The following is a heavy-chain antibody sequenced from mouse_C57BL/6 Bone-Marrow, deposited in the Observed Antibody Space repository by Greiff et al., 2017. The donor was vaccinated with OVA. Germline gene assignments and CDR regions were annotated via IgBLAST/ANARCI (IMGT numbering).Heavy chain of an antibody. J-gene: IGHJ2*01. Sequence: QVQLKESGAELARPGASVKLSCKASGYTFTSYGISWVKQRTGQGLEWIGEIYPRSGNTYYNEKFKGKATLTADKSSSTAYMELRSLTSEDSAVYFCARGKFITTFDYWGQGTTLTVSS. CDR2: IYPRSGNT. V-gene: IGHV1-81*01. D-gene: IGHD1-1*01. CDR3: ARGKFITTFDY. CDR1: GYTFTSYG.